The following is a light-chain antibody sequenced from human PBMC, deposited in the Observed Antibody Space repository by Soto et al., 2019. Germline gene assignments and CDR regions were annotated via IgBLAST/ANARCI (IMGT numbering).Light chain of an antibody. J-gene: IGKJ4*01. CDR3: QQLNVYPST. CDR1: QGFRND. CDR2: AAS. Sequence: PSSLSTSVGDRVTITCRASQGFRNDLGWYQQKPGKAPKRLIYAASSLQTGVPSRFSGGGSGTDFTLTISSLQPEDFATYYCQQLNVYPSTFGGGTKVDI. V-gene: IGKV1-17*01.